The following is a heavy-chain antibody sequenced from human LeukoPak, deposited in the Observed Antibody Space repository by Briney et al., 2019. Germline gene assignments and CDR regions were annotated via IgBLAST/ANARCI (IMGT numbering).Heavy chain of an antibody. CDR2: LNPNSGNT. CDR1: GYTFTSYD. Sequence: GASVKVSCKASGYTFTSYDINWVRQATGQGLEWMGWLNPNSGNTGYAQKFQGRVTISRNTSINTAYMELSSLRSEDTAVYYCASEQQLASFDYWGQGTLVTVSS. J-gene: IGHJ4*02. D-gene: IGHD6-13*01. V-gene: IGHV1-8*03. CDR3: ASEQQLASFDY.